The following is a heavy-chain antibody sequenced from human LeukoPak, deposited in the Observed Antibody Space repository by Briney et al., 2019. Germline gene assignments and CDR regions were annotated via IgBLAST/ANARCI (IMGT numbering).Heavy chain of an antibody. V-gene: IGHV3-30-3*01. CDR1: GFTFSSYP. CDR3: ASLIVGGTGETLDI. Sequence: GGSLRLSCAASGFTFSSYPMHWVRQAPGKGLEWVAVISNVGTNEYYADSVKGRLSISRDNSKNTLYLQMNSLRADDTAVYFCASLIVGGTGETLDIWGQGTLVTVSS. D-gene: IGHD1-26*01. J-gene: IGHJ3*02. CDR2: ISNVGTNE.